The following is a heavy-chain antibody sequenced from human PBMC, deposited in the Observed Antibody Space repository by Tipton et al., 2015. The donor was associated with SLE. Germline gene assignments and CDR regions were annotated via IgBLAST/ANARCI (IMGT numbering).Heavy chain of an antibody. Sequence: TLSLTCAVSGYSISSGYYWGWIRQPPGKGLEWIGSIYHSGSTYYNPSLKSRVTISVDTSKNQFSLKLSSVTAADTAVYYCAREFREGGAFDIWGQGTMVTVSS. J-gene: IGHJ3*02. V-gene: IGHV4-38-2*02. CDR1: GYSISSGYY. CDR2: IYHSGST. D-gene: IGHD5-24*01. CDR3: AREFREGGAFDI.